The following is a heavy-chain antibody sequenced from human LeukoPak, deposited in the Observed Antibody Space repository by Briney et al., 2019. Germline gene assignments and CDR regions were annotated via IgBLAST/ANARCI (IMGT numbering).Heavy chain of an antibody. J-gene: IGHJ3*02. CDR2: ISGFAGSI. CDR3: AKSWNYYDSSGDDALDI. Sequence: GGSLRLSCAASGFTFSSFAMSWVRQAPEKGLEWVSSISGFAGSIYYADSVKGRFTISRDNSKNTLYLQMNSLRVEDTAVYYCAKSWNYYDSSGDDALDIWGQGTMVTVSS. CDR1: GFTFSSFA. D-gene: IGHD3-22*01. V-gene: IGHV3-23*01.